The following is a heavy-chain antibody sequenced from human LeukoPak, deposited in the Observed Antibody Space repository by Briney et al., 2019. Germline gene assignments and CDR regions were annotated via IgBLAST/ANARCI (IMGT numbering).Heavy chain of an antibody. V-gene: IGHV4-4*09. CDR1: GGSISNYY. CDR3: ARLHGGNGQYYSDF. D-gene: IGHD4-23*01. CDR2: ISTSVIT. J-gene: IGHJ4*02. Sequence: SETLSLTCTVSGGSISNYYWSWILQPPGEGKKCIVYISTSVITNSNPSLKIRVTISVDTSQNQFSLNLSSVAAADTAVYYCARLHGGNGQYYSDFWGQGTLVTVSS.